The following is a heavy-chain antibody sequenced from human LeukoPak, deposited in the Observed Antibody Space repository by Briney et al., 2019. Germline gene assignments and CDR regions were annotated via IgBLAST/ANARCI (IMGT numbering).Heavy chain of an antibody. V-gene: IGHV3-23*01. D-gene: IGHD5/OR15-5a*01. J-gene: IGHJ4*02. CDR2: IRGSGGTT. CDR1: GFTFSTYA. Sequence: PGGSLRLSCAASGFTFSTYAMTWVRQAPGRGLEWVSTIRGSGGTTYYADSVKGRFTISRDISKNTVYLQMNNLRAEDTAVYYCAKARGSSVYEQFDYWGQGTQVTVSP. CDR3: AKARGSSVYEQFDY.